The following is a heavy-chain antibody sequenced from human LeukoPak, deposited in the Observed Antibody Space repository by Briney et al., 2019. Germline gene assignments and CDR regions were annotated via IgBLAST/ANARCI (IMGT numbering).Heavy chain of an antibody. CDR1: GFTVSSNY. V-gene: IGHV3-66*04. CDR2: IYSGGSK. J-gene: IGHJ3*02. D-gene: IGHD1-26*01. CDR3: ARPQATVGDAFDI. Sequence: PGGSLRLSCAASGFTVSSNYMSWVRQAPGKGLEWVSVIYSGGSKYYADSVKGRFTISNNNSKNPLYHKMNSMRAEDTPVYYCARPQATVGDAFDIWGQGTMVTVSS.